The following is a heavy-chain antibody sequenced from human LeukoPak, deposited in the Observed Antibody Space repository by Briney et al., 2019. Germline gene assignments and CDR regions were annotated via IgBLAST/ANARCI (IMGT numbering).Heavy chain of an antibody. Sequence: ASVTVSCTASGYTFTSYYMHWVRQAPGQGLEWMGIINPSGGSRSYAQKFQGRVTMTRDTSTSTVYMELSSLRSEDTAVYYCARGSIVGAKTLGFGAFDIWGQGTMVTVSS. V-gene: IGHV1-46*01. CDR1: GYTFTSYY. J-gene: IGHJ3*02. D-gene: IGHD1-26*01. CDR2: INPSGGSR. CDR3: ARGSIVGAKTLGFGAFDI.